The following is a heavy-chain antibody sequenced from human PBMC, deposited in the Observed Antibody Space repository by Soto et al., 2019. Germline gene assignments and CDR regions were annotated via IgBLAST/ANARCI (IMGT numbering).Heavy chain of an antibody. J-gene: IGHJ3*02. Sequence: PSETLSLTCTVSGGSISSGGYYWSWIRQHPGKGLEWIGYIYYSGSTNYNPSLKSRVTISVDTSKNQFSLKLSSVTAADTAVYYCARVGKRATDAFDIWGQGTMVTVSS. CDR1: GGSISSGGYY. D-gene: IGHD7-27*01. CDR2: IYYSGST. CDR3: ARVGKRATDAFDI. V-gene: IGHV4-61*08.